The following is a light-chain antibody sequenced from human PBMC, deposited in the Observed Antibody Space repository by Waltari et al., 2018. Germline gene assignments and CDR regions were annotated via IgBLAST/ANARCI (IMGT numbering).Light chain of an antibody. CDR2: EVS. J-gene: IGLJ1*01. CDR3: SSYAGSNNKV. CDR1: TSDVGGSVY. V-gene: IGLV2-8*01. Sequence: SALTQPPPACWAPGQSFTISCTGTTSDVGGSVYVCWYQQPPGKAPKHMMYEVSKRPSGGPDRFSGSKSGNTASLTASGLQAEDEADYYCSSYAGSNNKVFGTGTNVTVL.